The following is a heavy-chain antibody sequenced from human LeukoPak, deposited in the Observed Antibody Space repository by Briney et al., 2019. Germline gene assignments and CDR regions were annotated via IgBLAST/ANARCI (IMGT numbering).Heavy chain of an antibody. CDR1: GFTFSNYG. V-gene: IGHV3-30*18. J-gene: IGHJ3*02. CDR3: AKEFCGYDCYLAFDI. D-gene: IGHD2-21*02. CDR2: ISYDGSNE. Sequence: QPGGSLRLSCAASGFTFSNYGMHWVRQAPGKGLEWVAVISYDGSNEYYADPVKGRFTISRDNSKNTLYLQMNSLRAEDTAVYYCAKEFCGYDCYLAFDIWGQGTMVIVSS.